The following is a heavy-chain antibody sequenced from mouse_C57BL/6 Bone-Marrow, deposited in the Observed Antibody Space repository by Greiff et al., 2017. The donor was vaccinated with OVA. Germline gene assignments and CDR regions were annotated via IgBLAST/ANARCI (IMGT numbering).Heavy chain of an antibody. J-gene: IGHJ3*01. CDR2: ISNLAYSI. CDR1: GFTFSDYG. D-gene: IGHD4-1*01. CDR3: ARTGGAWFAY. Sequence: EVNVVESGGGLVQPGGSLKLSCAASGFTFSDYGMAWVRQAPRKGPEWVAFISNLAYSIYYADTVTGRFTISRENAKNTLYLEMSSLRSEDTAMYYCARTGGAWFAYWGQGTLVTVSA. V-gene: IGHV5-15*01.